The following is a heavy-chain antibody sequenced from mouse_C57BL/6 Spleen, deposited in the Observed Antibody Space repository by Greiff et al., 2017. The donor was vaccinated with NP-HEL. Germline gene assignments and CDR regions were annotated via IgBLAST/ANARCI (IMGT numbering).Heavy chain of an antibody. D-gene: IGHD2-3*01. V-gene: IGHV1-80*01. CDR2: IYPGDGDT. J-gene: IGHJ2*01. CDR3: ARSNGYYPDY. CDR1: GYAFSSYW. Sequence: LKQSGASVKISCKASGYAFSSYWMNWVKQRPGKGLEWIGQIYPGDGDTNYNGKFKGKATLTADKSSSTAYMQLSSLTSEDSAVYFCARSNGYYPDYWGQGTTLTVSS.